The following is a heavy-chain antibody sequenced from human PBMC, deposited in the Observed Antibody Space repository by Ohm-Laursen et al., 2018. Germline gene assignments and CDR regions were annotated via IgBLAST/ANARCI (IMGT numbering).Heavy chain of an antibody. D-gene: IGHD4-23*01. V-gene: IGHV3-15*01. CDR1: GFTFSNAW. CDR3: TTEYGGAFDH. CDR2: IKSKTDDGTT. Sequence: GSLRLSCTASGFTFSNAWMSWVRQAPGKGLEWVGRIKSKTDDGTTVYAAPVKGRFTISRDDSKNTLYLQMNSLTAEDTGVYYCTTEYGGAFDHWGQGTLVTVSS. J-gene: IGHJ4*02.